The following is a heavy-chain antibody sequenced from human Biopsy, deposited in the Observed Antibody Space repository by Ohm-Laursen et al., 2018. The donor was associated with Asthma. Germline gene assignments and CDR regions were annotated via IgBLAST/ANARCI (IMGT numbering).Heavy chain of an antibody. CDR2: IYSGGTS. Sequence: SLRLSCSASGFAVSRDYMFWVRQAPGKGLEWVSVIYSGGTSHTADSVRGRFFISRDDSKNTLYLQMHSLRAEDTAVYYCARGDSSNWSHYYFDYWGQGTLVTVSS. J-gene: IGHJ4*02. D-gene: IGHD3-22*01. V-gene: IGHV3-53*01. CDR3: ARGDSSNWSHYYFDY. CDR1: GFAVSRDY.